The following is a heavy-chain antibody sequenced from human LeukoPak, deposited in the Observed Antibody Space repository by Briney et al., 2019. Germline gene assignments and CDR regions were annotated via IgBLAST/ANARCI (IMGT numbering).Heavy chain of an antibody. V-gene: IGHV4-59*01. Sequence: PSETLSLTCTVSGGSISGYYWSWIRQPPGKGLEWIGNIYYSGSTNYNPSLKSRVTISVDTSKNQFSLRLSSVTAADTAVYQCAREYYSARGRADWAFDIWGQGTMVTVSS. CDR1: GGSISGYY. CDR3: AREYYSARGRADWAFDI. J-gene: IGHJ3*02. CDR2: IYYSGST. D-gene: IGHD3-10*01.